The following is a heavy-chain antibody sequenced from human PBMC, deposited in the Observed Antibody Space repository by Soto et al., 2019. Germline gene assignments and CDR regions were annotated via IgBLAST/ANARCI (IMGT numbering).Heavy chain of an antibody. D-gene: IGHD3-10*01. V-gene: IGHV1-46*01. J-gene: IGHJ6*02. Sequence: QVQLVQSGAEVKKPGASVKVSCKASGYTFTNYYMHWVRQAPGQGLEWMGIINPSGGSTSYAQKFQGRVTMTRDTSTSTVYMELSSLRSEDTAVYYCARHTTMVNLISSYSYGMDVWGQGTTVTVSS. CDR3: ARHTTMVNLISSYSYGMDV. CDR2: INPSGGST. CDR1: GYTFTNYY.